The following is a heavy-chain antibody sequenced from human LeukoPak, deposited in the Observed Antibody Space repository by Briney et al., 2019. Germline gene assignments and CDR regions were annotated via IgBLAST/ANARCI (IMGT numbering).Heavy chain of an antibody. V-gene: IGHV3-23*01. CDR1: GFTFSSYE. Sequence: PGGSLRLSCAASGFTFSSYEMNWVRQAPGKGLEWVSVISSSGGSTYYADSVKGRFSISRDNSKNTLYLQMNSLRAEDSGVYYCARDRSLYYDFWSGFEYWGQGTLVTVSS. CDR3: ARDRSLYYDFWSGFEY. J-gene: IGHJ4*02. D-gene: IGHD3-3*01. CDR2: ISSSGGST.